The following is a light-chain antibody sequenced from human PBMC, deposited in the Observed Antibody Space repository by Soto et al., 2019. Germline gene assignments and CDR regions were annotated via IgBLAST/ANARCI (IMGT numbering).Light chain of an antibody. CDR2: TSS. Sequence: DIQMTQSPSSLSASVGDRVTITCRASQTINNLLHWYQQKPGKAPKLLIYTSSSLESGVPSRFSGSGSGTDFTLTITSLQPEDFASYFCHQSYRAPHTFGQGTKL. V-gene: IGKV1-39*01. J-gene: IGKJ2*01. CDR1: QTINNL. CDR3: HQSYRAPHT.